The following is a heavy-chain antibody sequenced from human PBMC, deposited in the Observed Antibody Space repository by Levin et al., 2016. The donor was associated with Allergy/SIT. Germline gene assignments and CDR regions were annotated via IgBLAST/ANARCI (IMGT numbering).Heavy chain of an antibody. CDR2: INPSGGST. V-gene: IGHV1-46*01. Sequence: WVRQAPGQGLEWMGIINPSGGSTSYAQKFQGRVTMTRDTSTSTVYMELSSLRSEDTAVYYCAVEMATTYDYWGQGTLVTVSS. D-gene: IGHD5-24*01. J-gene: IGHJ4*02. CDR3: AVEMATTYDY.